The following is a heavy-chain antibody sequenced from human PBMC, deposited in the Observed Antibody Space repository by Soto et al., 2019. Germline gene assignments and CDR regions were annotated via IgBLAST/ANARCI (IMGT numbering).Heavy chain of an antibody. J-gene: IGHJ4*02. Sequence: EVELVETGGGLIQPGGSLRLSCAASGFTFSDHYMEWVRQAPGKGLEWVGRTRNKVDSYTTEYAASVRGRFTISRDDSKTSLYLQMNSLKTEDTALYYCATGTVGAMDYWGQGTLVTVSS. CDR2: TRNKVDSYTT. D-gene: IGHD1-26*01. CDR1: GFTFSDHY. CDR3: ATGTVGAMDY. V-gene: IGHV3-72*01.